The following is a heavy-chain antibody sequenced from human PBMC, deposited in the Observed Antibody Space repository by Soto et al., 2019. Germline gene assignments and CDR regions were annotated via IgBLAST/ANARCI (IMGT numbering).Heavy chain of an antibody. J-gene: IGHJ6*02. D-gene: IGHD6-13*01. CDR3: AAEGEDSSSWYLDYGMDV. CDR2: IVVGSGNT. V-gene: IGHV1-58*01. CDR1: GFTFTSSA. Sequence: SVKVSCKASGFTFTSSAVQWVRQARGQRLEWIGWIVVGSGNTNYAQKFQERVTITRDMSTSAAYMELSSLRSEDTAVYYCAAEGEDSSSWYLDYGMDVWGQGTTVTVSS.